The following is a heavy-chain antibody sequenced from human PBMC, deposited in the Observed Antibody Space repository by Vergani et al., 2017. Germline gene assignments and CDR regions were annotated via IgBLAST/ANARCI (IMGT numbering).Heavy chain of an antibody. Sequence: QLQLQESGPGLVKPSETLSLTCTVSGGSISSSSYYWGWIRQPPGKGLEWIGSIYYSGSTYYNPSLKSRVTISVDTSKNQFSLKLSSVTAADTAVYYCARTDCSGGSCYSGGFDYWGQGTLVTVSS. J-gene: IGHJ4*02. CDR2: IYYSGST. V-gene: IGHV4-39*07. CDR3: ARTDCSGGSCYSGGFDY. CDR1: GGSISSSSYY. D-gene: IGHD2-15*01.